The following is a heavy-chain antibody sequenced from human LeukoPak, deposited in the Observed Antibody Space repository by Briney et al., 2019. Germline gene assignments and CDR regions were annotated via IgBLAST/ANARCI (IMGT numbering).Heavy chain of an antibody. CDR1: GFTFSSSE. V-gene: IGHV3-48*03. CDR2: ISGSGYSR. Sequence: GGSLRLSCAASGFTFSSSEMNWVRQAPGEGLEWLSYISGSGYSRYYADSVKGRFTVSRDNAKNSVYLQMNSLRVEDTAVYYCAREKGYGDIDYWGQGTLVTVSS. D-gene: IGHD4-17*01. CDR3: AREKGYGDIDY. J-gene: IGHJ4*02.